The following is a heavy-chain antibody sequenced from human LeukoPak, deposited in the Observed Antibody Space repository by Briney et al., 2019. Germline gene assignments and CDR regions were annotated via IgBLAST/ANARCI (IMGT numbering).Heavy chain of an antibody. J-gene: IGHJ4*02. Sequence: SETLSLTCAVYGGSFSGYYWSWIRQPPGKGLEWIGEINHSGSTNYNPSLKSRVTISVDTSKNQFSLKLSSVTAADTAVYYCARHNRRYSSGWYTYYYDSSAPPGYYFDYWGQGTLVTVSS. CDR1: GGSFSGYY. V-gene: IGHV4-34*01. CDR3: ARHNRRYSSGWYTYYYDSSAPPGYYFDY. D-gene: IGHD3-22*01. CDR2: INHSGST.